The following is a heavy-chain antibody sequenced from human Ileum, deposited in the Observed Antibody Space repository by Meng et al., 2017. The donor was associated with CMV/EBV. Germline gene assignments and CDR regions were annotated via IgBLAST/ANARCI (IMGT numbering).Heavy chain of an antibody. CDR2: IDVGGNKS. CDR3: ARSTASATDYWD. J-gene: IGHJ4*02. V-gene: IGHV3-74*03. CDR1: GFLFSAYG. Sequence: SGFLFSAYGMPWVRQGPGEGLVWVARIDVGGNKSPTAKYADFVRGRFTISRDNAQSTLYLQMNSLRVEDTALYYCARSTASATDYWDWGQGTLVTVSS. D-gene: IGHD2-8*02.